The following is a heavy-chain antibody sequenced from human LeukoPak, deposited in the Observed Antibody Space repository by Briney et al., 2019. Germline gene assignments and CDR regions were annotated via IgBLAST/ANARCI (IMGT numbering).Heavy chain of an antibody. D-gene: IGHD6-13*01. Sequence: SETLSLTCTVSGGSISSGGYYWSWIRQHPGKGLEWIGYIYYSGSTYYNPSLKSRVTISVDTSKNQFSLKLSSVTAADTAVYYCAKCLGSGWYASSDWGQGTLVTVSS. CDR1: GGSISSGGYY. CDR2: IYYSGST. V-gene: IGHV4-31*03. CDR3: AKCLGSGWYASSD. J-gene: IGHJ4*02.